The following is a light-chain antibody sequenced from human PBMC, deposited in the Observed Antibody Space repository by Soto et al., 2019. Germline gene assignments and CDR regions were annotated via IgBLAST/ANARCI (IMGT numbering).Light chain of an antibody. V-gene: IGKV3D-20*01. Sequence: EIVLTQSPATLSLSPGERATLSCGASQSVSSSYFAWYQQKPGLAPRLLIYDASSRATGITDSFSGSGSGTDFTLTIRRLEREDFAVYYCQQYGSSITFGQGTRLEIK. CDR3: QQYGSSIT. CDR2: DAS. J-gene: IGKJ5*01. CDR1: QSVSSSY.